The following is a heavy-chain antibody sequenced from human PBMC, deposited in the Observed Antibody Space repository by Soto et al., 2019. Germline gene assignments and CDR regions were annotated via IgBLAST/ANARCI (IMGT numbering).Heavy chain of an antibody. V-gene: IGHV1-69*12. CDR1: GGTFNRYA. CDR3: AQTLGSAVAGPGRFDL. D-gene: IGHD6-19*01. Sequence: QVQLVQSGAEVKKPGSLVKVSCKASGGTFNRYAISWLRQAPGQGPEWMGGITPMFGTGNYAQKFQGRVTITADESTTTGHMELRRLTSEDTAVYYCAQTLGSAVAGPGRFDLWGRGTRVIVSS. J-gene: IGHJ2*01. CDR2: ITPMFGTG.